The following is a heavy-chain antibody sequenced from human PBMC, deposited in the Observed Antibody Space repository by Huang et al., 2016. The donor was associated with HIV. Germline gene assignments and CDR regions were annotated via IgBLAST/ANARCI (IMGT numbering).Heavy chain of an antibody. V-gene: IGHV1-69*13. CDR3: ARQPYCGGDCAHYYYFYMDV. CDR2: INPMFGTT. Sequence: QVQLVQSGAEVKRTGASVKVSCRASGGTCSTNAVSWVRQAPGQGMGWMGGINPMFGTTNYEQRFQGKVTITADESSSTVYMELSSLRSDDTAVYYCARQPYCGGDCAHYYYFYMDVWGKGTTVTVSS. J-gene: IGHJ6*03. D-gene: IGHD2-21*02. CDR1: GGTCSTNA.